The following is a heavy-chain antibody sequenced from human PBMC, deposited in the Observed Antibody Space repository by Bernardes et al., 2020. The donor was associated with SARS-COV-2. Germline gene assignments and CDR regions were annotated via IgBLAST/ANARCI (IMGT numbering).Heavy chain of an antibody. CDR1: GGSISSGGYY. CDR2: IYYSGST. CDR3: ASPTVTTRNDAFDI. J-gene: IGHJ3*02. V-gene: IGHV4-31*03. D-gene: IGHD4-17*01. Sequence: TLSLTCTVSGGSISSGGYYWSWIRQHPGKGLEWIGSIYYSGSTYYNPSLKSRVTISVDTSKNQFSLKLSSVTAADTAVYYCASPTVTTRNDAFDIWGQGTMVTVSA.